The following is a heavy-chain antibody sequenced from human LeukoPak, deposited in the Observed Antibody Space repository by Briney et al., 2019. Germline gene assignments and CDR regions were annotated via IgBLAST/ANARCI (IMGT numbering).Heavy chain of an antibody. CDR3: ARGPPDYSNYNDY. CDR2: IIPYFGTS. J-gene: IGHJ4*02. CDR1: GVTFSRLV. D-gene: IGHD4-11*01. V-gene: IGHV1-69*05. Sequence: ASVKVSCKASGVTFSRLVVSWVRQAPGQGLEWMGQIIPYFGTSNYAQKFQGRVTITTDESTSTAYMELSSLRSEDTAVYYCARGPPDYSNYNDYWGQGTLVTVSS.